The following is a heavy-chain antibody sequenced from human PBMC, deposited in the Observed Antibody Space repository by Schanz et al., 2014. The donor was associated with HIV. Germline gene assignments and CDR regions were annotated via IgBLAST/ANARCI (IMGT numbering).Heavy chain of an antibody. CDR2: ISYDGSNK. CDR1: GFTFSSYA. CDR3: AKVATWDYYGMDV. J-gene: IGHJ6*02. V-gene: IGHV3-30-3*01. Sequence: QVQLVESGGGVVQPGRSLRLSCAASGFTFSSYAMHWVRQAPGKGLEWVAVISYDGSNKYYADSVKGRFTISRDNSKNRLYLQMNSLRAEDTAVYYCAKVATWDYYGMDVWGQGTTVTVSS.